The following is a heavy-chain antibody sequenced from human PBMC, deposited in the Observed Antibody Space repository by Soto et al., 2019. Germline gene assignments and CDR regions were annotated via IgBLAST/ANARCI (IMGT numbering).Heavy chain of an antibody. CDR1: GGSISSGGYY. J-gene: IGHJ1*01. D-gene: IGHD6-13*01. CDR2: IYYSGST. V-gene: IGHV4-31*03. Sequence: SETLSLTCTVSGGSISSGGYYWSWIRQHPGKGLEWIGYIYYSGSTYYNPSLKSRVTISVDTSKNQFSLKLSSVTAADTAVYYCARGFGYSSSWYPEYFQHWGQGTLVTVSS. CDR3: ARGFGYSSSWYPEYFQH.